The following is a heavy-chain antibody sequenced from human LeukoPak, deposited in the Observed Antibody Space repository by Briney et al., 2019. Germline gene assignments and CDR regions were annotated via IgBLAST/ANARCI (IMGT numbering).Heavy chain of an antibody. CDR3: ARGGVITFGGVIADY. CDR2: IWYDGSSK. CDR1: GFTFSSYG. Sequence: PGGSLRLSCAASGFTFSSYGMHWVRQAPGKGLEWVAVIWYDGSSKYYADSVKGRFTISRDNSKNTLYLQMNSLRAEDTAVYYCARGGVITFGGVIADYWGQGTLVTVSS. V-gene: IGHV3-33*01. J-gene: IGHJ4*02. D-gene: IGHD3-16*02.